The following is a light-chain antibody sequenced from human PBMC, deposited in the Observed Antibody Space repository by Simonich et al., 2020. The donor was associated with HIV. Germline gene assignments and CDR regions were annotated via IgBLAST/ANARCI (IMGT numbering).Light chain of an antibody. CDR2: GAS. CDR3: QQYNNWPRT. CDR1: QSVSSN. V-gene: IGKV3-15*01. J-gene: IGKJ1*01. Sequence: IVMTQSPASLSASPGERATLSCRAIQSVSSNLAWYQQKAGQAPRLLIYGASTRATGIPARFSGSGSGTEFTLTINRMQAEDFAVYYCQQYNNWPRTFGLGTKVEMK.